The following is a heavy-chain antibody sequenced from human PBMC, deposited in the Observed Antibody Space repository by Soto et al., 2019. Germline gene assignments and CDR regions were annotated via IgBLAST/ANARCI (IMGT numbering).Heavy chain of an antibody. CDR3: ATIWSGYPFDY. V-gene: IGHV3-48*02. Sequence: EVQLVESGGGLVQPGGSLRLSCAASGFTFSTYTMNWVRQAPGKGLEWVSYISSGSTTTYYASSVKGRFTISRDNAENSLYLQMISLRDEDTAVYYCATIWSGYPFDYWGQGTLVTVSS. J-gene: IGHJ4*02. CDR2: ISSGSTTT. CDR1: GFTFSTYT. D-gene: IGHD3-3*01.